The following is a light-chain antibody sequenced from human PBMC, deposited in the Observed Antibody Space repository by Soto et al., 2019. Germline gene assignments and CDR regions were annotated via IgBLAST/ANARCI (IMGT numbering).Light chain of an antibody. CDR3: QQRDNWPPTWT. V-gene: IGKV3-11*01. J-gene: IGKJ1*01. CDR2: GAS. CDR1: QSVGSY. Sequence: EIVLTQSPATLSLSPGERAMLSCRASQSVGSYLAWYQQKPGQAPRLLIHGASNRAAGIPVRFSGSGSGTDFTLTISSLEPEDFAVYYCQQRDNWPPTWTFGQGTKVEIK.